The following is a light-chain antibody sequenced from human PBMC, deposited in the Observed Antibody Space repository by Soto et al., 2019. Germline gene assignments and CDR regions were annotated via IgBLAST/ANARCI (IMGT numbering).Light chain of an antibody. J-gene: IGKJ3*01. Sequence: EIVMTQSPAILSVSPGERATLSCRASQSVSSNLAWYQQKPGQAPRLLIYDASNRATGIPARFSGSGSGTDFTLTISSLEPEDFAVYYCQQRSNWVTFGPGTKVDIK. CDR2: DAS. CDR3: QQRSNWVT. CDR1: QSVSSN. V-gene: IGKV3-11*01.